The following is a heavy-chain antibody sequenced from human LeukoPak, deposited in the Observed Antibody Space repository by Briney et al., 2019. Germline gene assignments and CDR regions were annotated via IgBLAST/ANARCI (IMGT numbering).Heavy chain of an antibody. Sequence: ASVKVSCKASGYTFPSYFMHWVRQATGQGLEWMGWMNPNSGNTGYAQKFQGRVTMTRNTSISTAYVELSSLRSEDTAVYYCAREVGDGMDVWGQGTTVTVSS. CDR1: GYTFPSYF. J-gene: IGHJ6*02. CDR2: MNPNSGNT. V-gene: IGHV1-8*01. CDR3: AREVGDGMDV. D-gene: IGHD3-16*01.